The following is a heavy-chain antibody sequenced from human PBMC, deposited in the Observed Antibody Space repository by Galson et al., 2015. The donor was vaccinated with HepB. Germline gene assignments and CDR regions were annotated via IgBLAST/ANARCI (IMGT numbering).Heavy chain of an antibody. J-gene: IGHJ4*02. CDR2: IGGSGRTT. CDR3: AKQSSNWYYFDY. V-gene: IGHV3-23*01. CDR1: GFTFSTYA. D-gene: IGHD6-13*01. Sequence: SLRLSCAASGFTFSTYAMSWVRQPPGMGLEWVSAIGGSGRTTYYADSVKGRFTISRDSSKNTLYLQMNSLKVEDTAIYYCAKQSSNWYYFDYWGQGTLVTVSS.